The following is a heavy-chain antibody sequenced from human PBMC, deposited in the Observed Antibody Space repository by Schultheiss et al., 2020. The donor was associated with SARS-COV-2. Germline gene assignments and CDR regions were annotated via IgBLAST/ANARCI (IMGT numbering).Heavy chain of an antibody. J-gene: IGHJ6*02. Sequence: SETLSLTCAVSGGSISSINWWSWVRQPPGKGLEWTGEIYHSGSTNYNPSRKSRVTISGDKSKNQFSLKLRSVTAADTAVYYCARDSSNYYDTSGYYYYYGMDVWGQGTTVTVSS. D-gene: IGHD3-22*01. CDR3: ARDSSNYYDTSGYYYYYGMDV. CDR1: GGSISSINW. CDR2: IYHSGST. V-gene: IGHV4-4*02.